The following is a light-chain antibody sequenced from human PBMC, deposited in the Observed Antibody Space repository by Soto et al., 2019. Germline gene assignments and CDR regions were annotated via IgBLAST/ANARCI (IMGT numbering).Light chain of an antibody. Sequence: QSVLTQPPSASGSPGQSVTISCTGTSSDVGGSNYVSWYQHHPGKAPKLMIYEVSKRPSGVPDRFSGCKSGNTASLTGSGLQAEDESDYYCSSDAGSNNWVFGGGTKLTVL. CDR1: SSDVGGSNY. J-gene: IGLJ3*02. CDR2: EVS. V-gene: IGLV2-8*01. CDR3: SSDAGSNNWV.